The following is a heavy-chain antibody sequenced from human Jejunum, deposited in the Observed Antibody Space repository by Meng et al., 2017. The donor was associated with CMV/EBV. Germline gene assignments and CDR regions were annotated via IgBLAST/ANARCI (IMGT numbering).Heavy chain of an antibody. CDR3: ARRGGYCSSPSCPGAFDI. J-gene: IGHJ3*02. D-gene: IGHD2-2*01. V-gene: IGHV3-30*14. Sequence: FRSYAMHWVRHAPGKGREGVAVISYDGRKKYCADSVKSRFTISRDNSKNTLYLQMNSLTTEDTAVYYCARRGGYCSSPSCPGAFDIWGHGTMVTVSS. CDR1: FRSYA. CDR2: ISYDGRKK.